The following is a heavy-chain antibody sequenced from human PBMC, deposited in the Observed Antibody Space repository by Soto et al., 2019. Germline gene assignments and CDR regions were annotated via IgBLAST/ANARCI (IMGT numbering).Heavy chain of an antibody. Sequence: EVQLLESGGGLVQPGGSLRLSCAASGFTFSEYAMSWVRQAPGKGLEWVSAISGTGGSTYYADSVKGRFTIYRDNSKNTLYVQMNSLRAEDTAVYYCAKVGPRLWGMDVWGQGTTVTVSS. D-gene: IGHD3-10*01. V-gene: IGHV3-23*01. CDR2: ISGTGGST. J-gene: IGHJ6*02. CDR3: AKVGPRLWGMDV. CDR1: GFTFSEYA.